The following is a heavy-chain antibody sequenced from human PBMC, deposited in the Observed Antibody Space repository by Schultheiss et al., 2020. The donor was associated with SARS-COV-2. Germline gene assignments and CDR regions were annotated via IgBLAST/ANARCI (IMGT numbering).Heavy chain of an antibody. Sequence: SQTLSLTCAVYGGSFSGYYWSWIRQPPGKGLEWIGEINHSGSTNYNPSLKSRVTISVDTSKNQFSLKLSSVTAADTAVYYCAKGPRHIVVVTAILGWAGMDVWGQGTTVTVSS. D-gene: IGHD2-21*02. CDR1: GGSFSGYY. CDR3: AKGPRHIVVVTAILGWAGMDV. CDR2: INHSGST. J-gene: IGHJ6*02. V-gene: IGHV4-34*01.